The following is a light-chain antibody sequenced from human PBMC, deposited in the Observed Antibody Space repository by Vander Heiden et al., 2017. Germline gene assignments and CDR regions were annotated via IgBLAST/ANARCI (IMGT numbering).Light chain of an antibody. CDR2: STS. J-gene: IGKJ5*01. CDR1: QSINTY. CDR3: QQNYNSVT. V-gene: IGKV1-39*01. Sequence: IQVTQSPSSLSASVGDRVTITCRTSQSINTYLNWYQQKPGKAPKLLIYSTSTLESGVSSRFSGSGSGTDFTLTICRLQPEDSATYYCQQNYNSVTFGQGTRMEIK.